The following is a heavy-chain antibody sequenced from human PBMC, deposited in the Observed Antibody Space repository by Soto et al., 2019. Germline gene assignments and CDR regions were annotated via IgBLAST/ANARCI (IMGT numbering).Heavy chain of an antibody. Sequence: ASVKVSCKASGYTFTSYGISWVRQAPGQGLEWMGWISAYNGNTNYAQKLQGRVTMTTDTSTSTAYMELRSLGSDDTAVDYCARGVAREGTIYYYYYMDVWGKGTTVTVSS. V-gene: IGHV1-18*01. J-gene: IGHJ6*03. CDR1: GYTFTSYG. D-gene: IGHD1-1*01. CDR3: ARGVAREGTIYYYYYMDV. CDR2: ISAYNGNT.